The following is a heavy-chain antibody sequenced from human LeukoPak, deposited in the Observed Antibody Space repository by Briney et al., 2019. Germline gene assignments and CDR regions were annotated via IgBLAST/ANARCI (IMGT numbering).Heavy chain of an antibody. D-gene: IGHD2/OR15-2a*01. J-gene: IGHJ4*02. CDR2: IYYSGST. CDR1: GGSISGGSYY. V-gene: IGHV4-61*01. CDR3: ARGEYGLFDY. Sequence: SETLSLTCTVSGGSISGGSYYWSSIRQPPGKGLEWIGYIYYSGSTKYNLSLKSRVTISVDTSKNQLSLKLSSVTAADTAVYYCARGEYGLFDYWGQGTLVTVS.